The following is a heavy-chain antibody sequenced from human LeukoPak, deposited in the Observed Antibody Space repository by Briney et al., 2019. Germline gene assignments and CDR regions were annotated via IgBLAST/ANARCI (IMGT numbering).Heavy chain of an antibody. J-gene: IGHJ5*02. CDR1: GFTFSDHY. D-gene: IGHD1-26*01. CDR2: SRNKANNYTT. Sequence: GGSLRLSCAASGFTFSDHYMDWVRQAPGKGLEWVGRSRNKANNYTTQYAASVKGRFTISRDNSKNTLYLQVNSLRAEDTAVYYCARDGVGAQYNWFDPWGQGTLVTVSS. V-gene: IGHV3-72*01. CDR3: ARDGVGAQYNWFDP.